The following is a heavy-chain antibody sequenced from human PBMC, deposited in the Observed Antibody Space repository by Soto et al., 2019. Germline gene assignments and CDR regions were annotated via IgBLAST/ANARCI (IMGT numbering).Heavy chain of an antibody. V-gene: IGHV1-18*01. CDR3: ARGDPGFGGNYWFDP. CDR1: GYTFTSYG. J-gene: IGHJ5*02. D-gene: IGHD3-16*01. CDR2: ISAYNGNT. Sequence: ASVKVSCKASGYTFTSYGVSWVRQAPGQGLEWMGWISAYNGNTSYAQKFQGRVTMTRNTSISTAYMELSSLRSEDTAVYYCARGDPGFGGNYWFDPWGQGTLVTVSS.